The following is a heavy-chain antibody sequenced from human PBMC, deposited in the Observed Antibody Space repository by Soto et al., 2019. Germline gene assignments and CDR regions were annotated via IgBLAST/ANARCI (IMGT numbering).Heavy chain of an antibody. CDR2: VSGSGRST. V-gene: IGHV3-23*01. J-gene: IGHJ4*02. CDR1: GFTFSSYA. CDR3: ARDLGDQYDFWSDYPAAVDF. D-gene: IGHD3-3*01. Sequence: EVQLLESGGGLVQPGGSLRLSCAASGFTFSSYAMDWVRQSSGKGLAWVSYVSGSGRSTYYADSVKGRFTISRDNSKNMVFLKMSSLRAEDTAVYYCARDLGDQYDFWSDYPAAVDFWGQGTQVTVSS.